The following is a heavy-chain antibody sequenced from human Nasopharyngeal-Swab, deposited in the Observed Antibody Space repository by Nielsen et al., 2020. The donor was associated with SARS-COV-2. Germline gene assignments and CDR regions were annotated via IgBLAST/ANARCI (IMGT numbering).Heavy chain of an antibody. J-gene: IGHJ4*02. D-gene: IGHD6-13*01. Sequence: SETLSLTCTVSGGSISSGGYYWSWIRQHPGKGLEWIGYIYYSGSTYYNPSLKSRVTISVDKSKNQFSLKLSSVTAADTAVYYCARDERIAAAGTFDYWGQGTLVTVSS. CDR2: IYYSGST. CDR3: ARDERIAAAGTFDY. V-gene: IGHV4-31*03. CDR1: GGSISSGGYY.